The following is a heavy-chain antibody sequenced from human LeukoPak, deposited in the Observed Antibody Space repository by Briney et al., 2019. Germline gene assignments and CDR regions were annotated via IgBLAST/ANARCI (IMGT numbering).Heavy chain of an antibody. D-gene: IGHD3-3*01. V-gene: IGHV3-7*01. J-gene: IGHJ4*02. CDR1: GFIFSTYW. Sequence: GGSLRLSCAASGFIFSTYWMMWARQAPGKGLEWVANIKRDGSEKYYVDSVKGRFTISRDNAKNSLYLQMNSLRAEDTAVYYCARDLALTIFGVVRLSGQFDYWGQGTLVTVSS. CDR2: IKRDGSEK. CDR3: ARDLALTIFGVVRLSGQFDY.